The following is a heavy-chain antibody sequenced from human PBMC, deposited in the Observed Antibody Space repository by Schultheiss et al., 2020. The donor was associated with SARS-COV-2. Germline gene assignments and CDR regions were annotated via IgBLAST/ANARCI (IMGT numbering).Heavy chain of an antibody. D-gene: IGHD3-10*01. V-gene: IGHV4-34*01. Sequence: ESLKISCAVYGGSFSDYHWTWIRQPPGKGLEWIGEINHSGSTNYNPSLKSRVTISVDTSKHQFSLRLRSVTAADTAVYYCARVPLVRGVIIRESNYYYYMDVWGKGTTVTVSS. J-gene: IGHJ6*03. CDR2: INHSGST. CDR1: GGSFSDYH. CDR3: ARVPLVRGVIIRESNYYYYMDV.